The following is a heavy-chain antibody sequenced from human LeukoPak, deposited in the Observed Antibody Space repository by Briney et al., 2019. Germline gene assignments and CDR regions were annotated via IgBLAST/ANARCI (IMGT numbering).Heavy chain of an antibody. Sequence: SGGSLRLSCAASGFTFSTYWMSWVRQASGRGLQWVANIKQDGSEKSYVDSVKGRFTISRDNAKNSLYLQMNSLRAEDTAVYYCARDASTAGTTWDYWGQGTLVTVSS. CDR1: GFTFSTYW. D-gene: IGHD1-1*01. CDR3: ARDASTAGTTWDY. CDR2: IKQDGSEK. V-gene: IGHV3-7*01. J-gene: IGHJ4*02.